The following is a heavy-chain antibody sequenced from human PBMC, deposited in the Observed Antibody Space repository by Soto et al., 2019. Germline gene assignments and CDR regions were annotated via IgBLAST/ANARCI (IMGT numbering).Heavy chain of an antibody. J-gene: IGHJ6*03. CDR1: GYTLTELS. CDR3: ATNPLTAMVRDSAYYYYYMDV. CDR2: FDPEDGET. V-gene: IGHV1-24*01. D-gene: IGHD5-18*01. Sequence: ASVKVSCKVSGYTLTELSMHWVRQAPGKGLEWMGSFDPEDGETIYAQKFQGRVTMTEDTSTDTAYMELSSLRSEDTAVYYCATNPLTAMVRDSAYYYYYMDVWGKGTTVTVSS.